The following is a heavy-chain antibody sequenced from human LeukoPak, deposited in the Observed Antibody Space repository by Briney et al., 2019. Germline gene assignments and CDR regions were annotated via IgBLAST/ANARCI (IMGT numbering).Heavy chain of an antibody. J-gene: IGHJ5*02. CDR2: ISAYNGNT. CDR3: ARYIVVVVAAMGYNWFDP. Sequence: ASVKVSCKASGYTFTSYGISWVRQAPGQGPEWMGRISAYNGNTNYAQKLQGRVTMTTDTSTSTAYMELRSLRSDDTAVYYCARYIVVVVAAMGYNWFDPWGQGTLVTVSS. D-gene: IGHD2-15*01. V-gene: IGHV1-18*01. CDR1: GYTFTSYG.